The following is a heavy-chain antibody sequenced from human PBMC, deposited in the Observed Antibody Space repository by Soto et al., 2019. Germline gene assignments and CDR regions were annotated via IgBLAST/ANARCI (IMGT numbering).Heavy chain of an antibody. CDR3: ARLGGLLNDY. V-gene: IGHV4-59*08. CDR1: GRAISSYY. J-gene: IGHJ4*02. CDR2: IYYSGST. Sequence: SETLSLTCTRSGRAISSYYWSWIRQPPGKGLEWIGYIYYSGSTNYNPSLKSRVTISVDTSKNQFSLKLSSVTAADTAVYYCARLGGLLNDYWGQGTLVTVSS.